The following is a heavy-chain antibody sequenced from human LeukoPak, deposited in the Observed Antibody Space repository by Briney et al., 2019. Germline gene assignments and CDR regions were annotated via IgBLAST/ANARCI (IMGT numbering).Heavy chain of an antibody. CDR3: AKNHPAAYFDY. V-gene: IGHV3-30*02. CDR2: IRYDGGNK. D-gene: IGHD2-2*01. Sequence: GGSLRLSCAASGFTFSSYGMHWVRQAPGKGLEWVAFIRYDGGNKYYADSVKGRFTISRDNSKNTLYLQMNSLRAEDTAVYYCAKNHPAAYFDYWGQGTLVTVSS. CDR1: GFTFSSYG. J-gene: IGHJ4*02.